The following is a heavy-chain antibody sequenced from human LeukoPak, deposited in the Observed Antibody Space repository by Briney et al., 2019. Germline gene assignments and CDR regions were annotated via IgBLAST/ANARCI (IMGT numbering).Heavy chain of an antibody. Sequence: ASVKVSCKASGYTFTGYYMHWVRQAPGQGLGWMGWINPNSGGTNYAQKFQGRVTMTRDTSISTAYMELSRMRSDDTAVYYCARAVAGTHYYYYYMDVWGKGTTVTVSS. V-gene: IGHV1-2*02. CDR2: INPNSGGT. J-gene: IGHJ6*03. CDR1: GYTFTGYY. CDR3: ARAVAGTHYYYYYMDV. D-gene: IGHD6-19*01.